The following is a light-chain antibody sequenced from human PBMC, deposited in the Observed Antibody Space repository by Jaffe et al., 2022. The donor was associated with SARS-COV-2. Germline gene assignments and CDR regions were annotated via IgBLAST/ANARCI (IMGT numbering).Light chain of an antibody. CDR1: SSNVGSNY. J-gene: IGLJ1*01. Sequence: QSLLTQPPSASGTPGQRVTISCSGSSSNVGSNYVFWLQHRPGTAPTLLIYRNDQRPSGVPDRFSGSKSGTSASLAISGLRSEDEAVYYCAAWDDSLSVHYVFGTGTKVTVL. V-gene: IGLV1-47*01. CDR3: AAWDDSLSVHYV. CDR2: RND.